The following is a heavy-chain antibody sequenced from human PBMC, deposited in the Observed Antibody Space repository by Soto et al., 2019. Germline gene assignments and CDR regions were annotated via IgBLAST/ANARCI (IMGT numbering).Heavy chain of an antibody. Sequence: PETLSLTCALYGPSFSVYYSSWIRQPPGKGRVGSGEINHGGSTNSQPSHRRRVTIAVDTTKNQFSLNLTSVTDENAAVYYCARGYSVAVAGGGLWGQGTLVTVSS. CDR3: ARGYSVAVAGGGL. CDR2: INHGGST. D-gene: IGHD6-19*01. V-gene: IGHV4-34*01. J-gene: IGHJ4*02. CDR1: GPSFSVYY.